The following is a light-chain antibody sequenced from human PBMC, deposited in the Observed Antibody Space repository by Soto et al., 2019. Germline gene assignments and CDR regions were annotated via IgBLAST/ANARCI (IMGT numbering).Light chain of an antibody. CDR3: QQSYRTPYT. V-gene: IGKV1-5*03. Sequence: DIQMTQSHSTVSASVGDRVTITGLASQSISVWLAWYQQKAGKAPNLLIYKASRLESGVPSRFSGSGSGTDFTLTINNLQPEDFATYYCQQSYRTPYTFGQGTKVDI. CDR1: QSISVW. J-gene: IGKJ2*01. CDR2: KAS.